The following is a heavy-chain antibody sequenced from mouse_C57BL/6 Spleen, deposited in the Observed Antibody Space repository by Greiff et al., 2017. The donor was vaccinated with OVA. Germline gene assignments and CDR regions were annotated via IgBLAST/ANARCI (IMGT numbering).Heavy chain of an antibody. CDR2: IYPRSGNT. CDR3: AGRRGYGTTVVDGGYFDY. Sequence: QVQLKESGAELARPGASVKLFCKASGYTFTSYGIRWVKQRTGQGLEWIGEIYPRSGNTYYNEKFKGKATLTADKSSSTAYMELRSLTSEDSAVYFCAGRRGYGTTVVDGGYFDYWGQGTTLTVSS. D-gene: IGHD1-1*01. V-gene: IGHV1-81*01. J-gene: IGHJ2*01. CDR1: GYTFTSYG.